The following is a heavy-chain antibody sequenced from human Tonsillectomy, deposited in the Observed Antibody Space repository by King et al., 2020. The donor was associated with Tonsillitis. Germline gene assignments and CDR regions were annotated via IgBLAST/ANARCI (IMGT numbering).Heavy chain of an antibody. Sequence: VQLQQWGAGLLKPSETLSLTCAVYGGSFSGYYWSWIRQPPGKGLEWIGEINHSGSTKNNPSLQSHVTISVDTSKNRFSLKLSSVTAADTAVYYCARLVAGTSYYNYGMDVWGQGTTVTVSS. CDR3: ARLVAGTSYYNYGMDV. CDR2: INHSGST. V-gene: IGHV4-34*01. D-gene: IGHD1-1*01. CDR1: GGSFSGYY. J-gene: IGHJ6*02.